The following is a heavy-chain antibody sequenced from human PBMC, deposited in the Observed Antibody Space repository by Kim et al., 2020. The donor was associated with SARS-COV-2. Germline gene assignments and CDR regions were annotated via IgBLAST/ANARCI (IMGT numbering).Heavy chain of an antibody. J-gene: IGHJ4*02. V-gene: IGHV3-11*01. CDR3: ARDVSLITGTALDY. Sequence: ADSVKGRFTSSSDNAKNSLYLQMNSLRAEDTAVYYCARDVSLITGTALDYWGQGTLVTVSS. D-gene: IGHD1-20*01.